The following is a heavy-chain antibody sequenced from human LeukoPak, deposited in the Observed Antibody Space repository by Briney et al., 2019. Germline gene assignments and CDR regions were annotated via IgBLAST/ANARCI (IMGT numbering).Heavy chain of an antibody. J-gene: IGHJ4*02. CDR3: TRGAGWLIDY. CDR2: ICHSGSS. D-gene: IGHD3-16*01. Sequence: SETLSLTCSVSGYSISSHYCWGWIRQPPGKGLEWIGSICHSGSSFYNPSLKSRLAISIDTSKNRFSLKLNSVTTADTAVYYCTRGAGWLIDYWGQGILVPSPQ. V-gene: IGHV4-38-2*02. CDR1: GYSISSHYC.